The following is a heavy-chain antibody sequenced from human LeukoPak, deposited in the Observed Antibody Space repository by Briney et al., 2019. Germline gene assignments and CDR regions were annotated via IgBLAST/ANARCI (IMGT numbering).Heavy chain of an antibody. J-gene: IGHJ3*02. CDR3: ARLSAFIWKASGRLDAFDI. D-gene: IGHD2-15*01. Sequence: SETLSLTCTVSDGSISNSGYYWGWIRQPPGKGLEWIGSFSYYGSTYYNPSLKNRVTTSVDTSKSQFSLKLRSVTAADTAMYYCARLSAFIWKASGRLDAFDIWDQGTTVTVSS. V-gene: IGHV4-39*01. CDR2: FSYYGST. CDR1: DGSISNSGYY.